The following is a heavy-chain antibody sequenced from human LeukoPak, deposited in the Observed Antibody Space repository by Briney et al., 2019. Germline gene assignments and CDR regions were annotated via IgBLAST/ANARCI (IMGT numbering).Heavy chain of an antibody. Sequence: SETLSLTCTVSGGSISSYYWSWIRQPPGKGLEWIGYIYYSGSTNYNPSLKSRVTMSVDTSKNQFSLKLSSVTAADTAVYYCARAEDSGSPLGMDVWGQGTTVTVSS. CDR3: ARAEDSGSPLGMDV. CDR1: GGSISSYY. J-gene: IGHJ6*02. D-gene: IGHD1-26*01. V-gene: IGHV4-59*01. CDR2: IYYSGST.